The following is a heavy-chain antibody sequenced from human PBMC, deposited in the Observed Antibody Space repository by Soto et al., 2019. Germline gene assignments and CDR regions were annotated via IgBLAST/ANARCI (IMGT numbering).Heavy chain of an antibody. Sequence: EVQLVESGGGLVQPGRSLRLSCAASGFTFDDYAMHWVRQGPGKGLEWVSSISWNSGNLGYADSVKGRFTISRDNAKNSLYLQMNSLRGEDTALYYCAKGASTTVFAFNDYSGHGTLVTVSS. CDR2: ISWNSGNL. CDR1: GFTFDDYA. V-gene: IGHV3-9*01. J-gene: IGHJ4*01. CDR3: AKGASTTVFAFNDY. D-gene: IGHD4-17*01.